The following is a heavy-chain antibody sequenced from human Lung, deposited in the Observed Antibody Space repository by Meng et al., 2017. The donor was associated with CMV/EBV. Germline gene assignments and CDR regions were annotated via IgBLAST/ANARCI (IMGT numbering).Heavy chain of an antibody. V-gene: IGHV3-13*01. CDR1: GFTFSSYD. Sequence: GGFXRPXCEASGFTFSSYDMHWCHQATGKGLEGVSAIVTAGDTYYTGSVKGQFTISRENAKNSMYLQMNSLRAGDTTVYYCARSATVTTLGSRYGMDVWGQGTXVTVAS. J-gene: IGHJ6*02. D-gene: IGHD4-11*01. CDR2: IVTAGDT. CDR3: ARSATVTTLGSRYGMDV.